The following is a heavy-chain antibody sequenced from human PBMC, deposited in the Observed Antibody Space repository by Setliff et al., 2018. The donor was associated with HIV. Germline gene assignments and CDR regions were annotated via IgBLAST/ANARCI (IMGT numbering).Heavy chain of an antibody. CDR1: GFTFNIYV. CDR2: ISGSGSKT. V-gene: IGHV3-23*01. J-gene: IGHJ4*02. CDR3: AKDPPGFSHFLDY. Sequence: GGSLRLSCAASGFTFNIYVMNWVRQAPGKGLEWVSGISGSGSKTYYADSVKGRFTISRDNSKNTLYLQMNNLRAEDTAVYFCAKDPPGFSHFLDYWGQGAVVTVSS.